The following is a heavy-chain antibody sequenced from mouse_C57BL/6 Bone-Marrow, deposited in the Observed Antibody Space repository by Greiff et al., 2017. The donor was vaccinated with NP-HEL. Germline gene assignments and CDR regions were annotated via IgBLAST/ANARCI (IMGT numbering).Heavy chain of an antibody. CDR2: IYPGNSDT. V-gene: IGHV1-5*01. J-gene: IGHJ4*01. D-gene: IGHD1-1*01. Sequence: VHVKQSGTVLARPGASVKMSCKTSGYTFTSYWMHWVKQRPGQGLEWIGAIYPGNSDTSYNQKFKGKAKLTAVTSASTAYMELSSLTNEDSAVYYCTRGGFITPCYYAMDYWGQGTSVTVSS. CDR1: GYTFTSYW. CDR3: TRGGFITPCYYAMDY.